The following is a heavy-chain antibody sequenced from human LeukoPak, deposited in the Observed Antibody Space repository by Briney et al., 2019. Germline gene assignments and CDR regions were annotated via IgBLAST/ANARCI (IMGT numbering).Heavy chain of an antibody. V-gene: IGHV4-34*01. Sequence: SETLSLTCAVYGGSFSGYYWSWIRQPPGKGLEWIGEINHSGSTNYNPSLKSRVTISVDTSKNQFSLKLSSVTAADTAVYYCAGALAPIWFGELAGFDYWGQGTLVTVSS. CDR3: AGALAPIWFGELAGFDY. J-gene: IGHJ4*02. CDR2: INHSGST. CDR1: GGSFSGYY. D-gene: IGHD3-10*01.